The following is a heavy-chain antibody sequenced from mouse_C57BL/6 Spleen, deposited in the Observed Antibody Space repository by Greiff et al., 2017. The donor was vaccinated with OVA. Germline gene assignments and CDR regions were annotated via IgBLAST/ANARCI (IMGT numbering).Heavy chain of an antibody. Sequence: EVKLMESGPELVKPGASVKISCKASGYTFTDYYMNWVKQSHGKSLEWIGDINPNNGGTSYNQKFKGKAKLTADTSSSTAYMELRSLTSEDSAVYYCESNDYGNFDYWGQGTTLTVSS. CDR1: GYTFTDYY. V-gene: IGHV1-26*01. CDR3: ESNDYGNFDY. CDR2: INPNNGGT. D-gene: IGHD2-4*01. J-gene: IGHJ2*01.